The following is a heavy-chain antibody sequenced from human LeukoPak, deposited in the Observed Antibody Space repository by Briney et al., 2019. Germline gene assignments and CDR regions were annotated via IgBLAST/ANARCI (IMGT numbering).Heavy chain of an antibody. CDR1: GGSISSYY. J-gene: IGHJ4*02. CDR3: ARASWTSPGELSPNFDY. V-gene: IGHV4-59*01. CDR2: IYYSGST. D-gene: IGHD3-16*02. Sequence: SETLSLTCTVSGGSISSYYWSWIRQPPGKGLEWIGYIYYSGSTNYNPSLKSRVTISVDTSKNQFSLRLSSVTAADTAVYYCARASWTSPGELSPNFDYWGQGTLVTVSS.